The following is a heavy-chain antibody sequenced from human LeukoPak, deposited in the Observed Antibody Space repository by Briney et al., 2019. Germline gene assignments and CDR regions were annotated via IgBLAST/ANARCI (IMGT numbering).Heavy chain of an antibody. V-gene: IGHV3-48*03. J-gene: IGHJ4*02. D-gene: IGHD3-22*01. CDR3: SLLVVASPQDY. CDR2: ISSSGSTV. Sequence: GGSLRLSCAASGFTFSTYEMHWVRQAPGKGLEWVSDISSSGSTVYYADSVKGRFTTSRDNAKNFLYLQMHSLRAEDTAVYYCSLLVVASPQDYWGQGTLVTVSS. CDR1: GFTFSTYE.